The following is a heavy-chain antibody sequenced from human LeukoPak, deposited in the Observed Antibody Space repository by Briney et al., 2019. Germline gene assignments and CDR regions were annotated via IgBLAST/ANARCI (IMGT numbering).Heavy chain of an antibody. Sequence: SETLSLTCAVYGGSFSGYYWSWIRQPPGEGLEWIGEINHSGTTNYNPSLRSRVTISIDTSKNQFSLNLSSVTAADTAVYYCAEAGYYDSSGHYYFDYWGQGTLVTVSS. CDR2: INHSGTT. CDR1: GGSFSGYY. D-gene: IGHD3-22*01. J-gene: IGHJ4*02. V-gene: IGHV4-34*01. CDR3: AEAGYYDSSGHYYFDY.